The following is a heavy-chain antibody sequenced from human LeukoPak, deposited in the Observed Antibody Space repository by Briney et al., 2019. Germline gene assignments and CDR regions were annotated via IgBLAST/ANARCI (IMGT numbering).Heavy chain of an antibody. D-gene: IGHD6-13*01. CDR1: GYTLTELS. CDR2: FDFEEGKI. V-gene: IGHV1-24*01. CDR3: TAATGWSSSMM. J-gene: IGHJ4*02. Sequence: ASVKVSCKVSGYTLTELSMHWVRQVPGKGLEWMGGFDFEEGKIIYAQKFQGRVTMTEDTSTDTAYMELSSLTSEDTAVYYCTAATGWSSSMMWGQGTAVTVPS.